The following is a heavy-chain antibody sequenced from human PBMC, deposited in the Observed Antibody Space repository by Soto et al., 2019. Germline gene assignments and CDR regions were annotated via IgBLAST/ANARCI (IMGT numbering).Heavy chain of an antibody. CDR3: EKCGDYGFHFDY. V-gene: IGHV4-31*03. CDR2: IYHSGSA. J-gene: IGHJ4*02. D-gene: IGHD4-17*01. Sequence: QVQLQESGPGLVKPSQTLSLTCSVSGGSISSGGYYWSWIRQHPGKGLEWIGYIYHSGSAYYNPSLKSRVTMSVDTSKNQFSLKLRSVTAADTAVYYCEKCGDYGFHFDYWGQGTLVTVSS. CDR1: GGSISSGGYY.